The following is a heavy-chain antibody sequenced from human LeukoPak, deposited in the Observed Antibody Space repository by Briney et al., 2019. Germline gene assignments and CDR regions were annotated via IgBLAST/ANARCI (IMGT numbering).Heavy chain of an antibody. CDR2: ISGDGGST. CDR3: AKDRGLRFLEWLFDY. D-gene: IGHD3-3*01. V-gene: IGHV3-43*02. CDR1: GFTFDDYA. Sequence: GGSLRLSCAASGFTFDDYAIHWVRQAPGEGLEWVSLISGDGGSTYYADSVKGRFTISRDNSKNSLYLQMNSLRTEDTALYYCAKDRGLRFLEWLFDYWGQGTLVTVSS. J-gene: IGHJ4*02.